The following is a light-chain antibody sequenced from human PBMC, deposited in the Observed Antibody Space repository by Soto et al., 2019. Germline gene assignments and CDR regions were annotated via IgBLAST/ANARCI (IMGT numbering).Light chain of an antibody. CDR2: EVS. Sequence: SLTQPASVSGSPGQSITISCTGTSSDVGGYNYVSWYQQQSGKAPKLMIHEVSNRPSGVSNRFSGSKSGNTAALTISGLQAEDEADYYCSSYTSSRAYVFGIGTKVTVL. CDR3: SSYTSSRAYV. CDR1: SSDVGGYNY. J-gene: IGLJ1*01. V-gene: IGLV2-14*01.